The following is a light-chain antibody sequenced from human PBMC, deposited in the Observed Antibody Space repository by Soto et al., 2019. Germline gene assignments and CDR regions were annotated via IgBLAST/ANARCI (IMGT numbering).Light chain of an antibody. J-gene: IGLJ1*01. CDR2: DVS. Sequence: QSVLAPPASVSGSPGQAITISCSGTSSDVGAFNYVSWYQQHPGKAPTLMIYDVSNRPSGVSNRFSASKSGNTASLTISGLRAEDEADYYCNSYTSNNTYVFGTGTKVTVL. CDR3: NSYTSNNTYV. V-gene: IGLV2-14*03. CDR1: SSDVGAFNY.